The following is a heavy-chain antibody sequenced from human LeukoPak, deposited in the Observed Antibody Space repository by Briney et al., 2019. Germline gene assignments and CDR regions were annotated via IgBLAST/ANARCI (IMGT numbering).Heavy chain of an antibody. CDR2: IDTNTGNP. J-gene: IGHJ4*02. Sequence: ASVKVSCKASGYTFTDFPINWVRQAPGQGLEWMGWIDTNTGNPTYAQGSTGRFVFSLDTSVSTSYLQINSLKAEDTAVYYCARGYDTTGYSYWGQGTLVTVSS. V-gene: IGHV7-4-1*02. CDR3: ARGYDTTGYSY. CDR1: GYTFTDFP. D-gene: IGHD3-22*01.